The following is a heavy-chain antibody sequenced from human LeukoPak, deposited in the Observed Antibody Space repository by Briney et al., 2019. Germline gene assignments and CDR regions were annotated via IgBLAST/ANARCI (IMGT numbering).Heavy chain of an antibody. J-gene: IGHJ4*02. CDR1: GW. V-gene: IGHV3-23*01. D-gene: IGHD6-25*01. CDR3: ARDRRLASFDY. CDR2: ITGRGEST. Sequence: GGSLRLSCAGSGWMHWVRQAPGKGLVWVSGITGRGESTYYADSVKGRFTISRDNSKNTLYLQMNSLRAEDAAIYYCARDRRLASFDYGGQGTLVTVSS.